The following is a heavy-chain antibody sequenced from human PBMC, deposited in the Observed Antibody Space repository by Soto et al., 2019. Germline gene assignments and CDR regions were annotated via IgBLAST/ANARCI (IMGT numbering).Heavy chain of an antibody. Sequence: SVKVSCKASGYKFSDFGITWVRQAPVQGLEWMGGIIPIFGTANYAQKFQGRVTITADTSTSTAYMELRSLRSDDTAVYYCARDHPRITSGPAHNYYYYYGMDVWGQGTTVTVSS. D-gene: IGHD3-3*01. CDR1: GYKFSDFG. J-gene: IGHJ6*02. CDR3: ARDHPRITSGPAHNYYYYYGMDV. CDR2: IIPIFGTA. V-gene: IGHV1-69*06.